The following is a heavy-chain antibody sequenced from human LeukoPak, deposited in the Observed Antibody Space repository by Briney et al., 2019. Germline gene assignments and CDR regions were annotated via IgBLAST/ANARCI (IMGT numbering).Heavy chain of an antibody. V-gene: IGHV4-59*01. CDR2: IYYSGST. CDR1: GGSISHYY. CDR3: VRGTTVITLEY. D-gene: IGHD4-23*01. J-gene: IGHJ4*02. Sequence: SETLSLTCAVSGGSISHYYSSWIRQSPGKGLEWIGYIYYSGSTDYNPSLKSRVTISEDTSKNQFSLRLSSVTAADTAVYYCVRGTTVITLEYWGQGVLVTVS.